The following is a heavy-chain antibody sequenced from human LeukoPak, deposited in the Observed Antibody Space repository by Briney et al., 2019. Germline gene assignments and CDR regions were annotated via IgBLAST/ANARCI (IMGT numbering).Heavy chain of an antibody. Sequence: PSETLSLTCAVYGGSFSGYFWTWIRQPPGKGLEWIGEINHSGRTNYNPSLKSRVTISVDTSKNQFSLKLTSVTAADTAVYYCARGVGFVKIDYWGQGTLVTVSP. CDR2: INHSGRT. V-gene: IGHV4-34*01. D-gene: IGHD3-10*01. J-gene: IGHJ4*02. CDR1: GGSFSGYF. CDR3: ARGVGFVKIDY.